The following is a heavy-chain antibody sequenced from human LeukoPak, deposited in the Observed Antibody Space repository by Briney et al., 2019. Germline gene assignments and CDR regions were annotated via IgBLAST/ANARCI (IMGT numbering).Heavy chain of an antibody. D-gene: IGHD6-6*01. J-gene: IGHJ3*02. CDR1: GGTVSSYA. Sequence: SVKVSCKASGGTVSSYAISWVRQAPGQGLEWRGGIIPFFGTANYAQKFQGRVTITADESTSTAYMELSSLRSEDTAVYYCARAHLGIAARPGAFGIWGQGTMVTVSS. CDR3: ARAHLGIAARPGAFGI. CDR2: IIPFFGTA. V-gene: IGHV1-69*13.